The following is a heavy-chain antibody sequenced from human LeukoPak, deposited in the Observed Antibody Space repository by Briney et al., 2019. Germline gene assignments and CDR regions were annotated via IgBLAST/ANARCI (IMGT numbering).Heavy chain of an antibody. CDR2: INPNSGGT. J-gene: IGHJ4*02. V-gene: IGHV1-2*02. CDR3: ARVNGIQLWLLNY. D-gene: IGHD5-18*01. CDR1: GYTFTGYY. Sequence: GASVKVSCKASGYTFTGYYMHWVRQAPGQGLEWMGWINPNSGGTNYAQKFQGRVTMTRDTSISTAYMELSRLRSDDTAVYYCARVNGIQLWLLNYWGQGTLVTVSS.